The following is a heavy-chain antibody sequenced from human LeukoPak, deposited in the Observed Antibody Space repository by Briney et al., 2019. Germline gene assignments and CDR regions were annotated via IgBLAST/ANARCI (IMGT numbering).Heavy chain of an antibody. J-gene: IGHJ3*02. CDR2: IYYSGST. V-gene: IGHV4-59*08. Sequence: SETLSLTCTVSGGSISSYYWSWIRQSPGTGLEWIGYIYYSGSTNYNPSLKSRVTISVDTSKNQFSLKLSSLTAADTAVYYCARHVRQGNSWYYNAFDIWGQGTMVTVSS. D-gene: IGHD6-13*01. CDR1: GGSISSYY. CDR3: ARHVRQGNSWYYNAFDI.